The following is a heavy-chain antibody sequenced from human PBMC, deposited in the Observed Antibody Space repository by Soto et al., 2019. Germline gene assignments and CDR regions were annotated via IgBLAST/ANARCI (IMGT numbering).Heavy chain of an antibody. CDR3: ATAFPMGAPFYFDY. V-gene: IGHV3-30*03. CDR2: ISYDANNR. CDR1: GFTFSSYG. Sequence: GGSLRLSCAASGFTFSSYGMHWVRQAPGKGLEWVAVISYDANNRNYADSVKGRFTISRDNFKNTLFLQMSSLKDEDTALYYCATAFPMGAPFYFDYWGQGTLVTVSS. D-gene: IGHD3-16*01. J-gene: IGHJ4*02.